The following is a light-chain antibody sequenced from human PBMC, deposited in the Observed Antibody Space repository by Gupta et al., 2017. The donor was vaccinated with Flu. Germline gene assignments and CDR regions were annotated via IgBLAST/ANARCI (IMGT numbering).Light chain of an antibody. V-gene: IGLV3-25*02. CDR3: QSADRSGTSWV. CDR1: ALPKQY. J-gene: IGLJ3*02. Sequence: SDELTQPPSVAVSPGQTARITCSGDALPKQYAYWYQQKPGQAPVLVIYKDSERPTGIPERFSGSSSRTTVTLTISGGQAEDEADYYCQSADRSGTSWVFGRGTKLTVL. CDR2: KDS.